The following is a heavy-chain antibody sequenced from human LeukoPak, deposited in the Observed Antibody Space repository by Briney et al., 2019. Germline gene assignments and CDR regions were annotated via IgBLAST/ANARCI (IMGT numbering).Heavy chain of an antibody. CDR1: GYTFSTYD. Sequence: ASVKVSCKTSGYTFSTYDINWLRQAAGQGREWMGWMNPNSANTGFAQKFQGRAAITRDTSTATAYLELSGLTSEDTAVYYCARAIRYQLLSDYWGQGTLVTVSS. CDR2: MNPNSANT. V-gene: IGHV1-8*02. D-gene: IGHD2-2*01. CDR3: ARAIRYQLLSDY. J-gene: IGHJ4*02.